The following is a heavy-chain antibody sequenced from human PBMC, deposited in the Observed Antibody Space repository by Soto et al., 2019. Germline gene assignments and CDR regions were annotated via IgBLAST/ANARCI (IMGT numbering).Heavy chain of an antibody. CDR3: ARHEGGAAADRPLDY. CDR2: IYYSGRT. CDR1: SGSVRSSSYS. Sequence: QLRLQESGPGLVKSSETLSLTCTVSSGSVRSSSYSWGWIRQPPGKGLEWIASIYYSGRTHNNPALKRRVTMSIDTYMNQFSLKMNSVTAADTAVYYCARHEGGAAADRPLDYWGQGTLVTVSS. J-gene: IGHJ4*02. D-gene: IGHD6-13*01. V-gene: IGHV4-39*01.